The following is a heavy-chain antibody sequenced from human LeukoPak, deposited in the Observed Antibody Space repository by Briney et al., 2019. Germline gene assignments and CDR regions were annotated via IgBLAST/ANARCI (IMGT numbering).Heavy chain of an antibody. J-gene: IGHJ4*02. CDR1: CYTFTSYS. Sequence: ASVKVSCKASCYTFTSYSINWVRQAPGQGLEWMGWISSYNGNTNYAQKLQGRVTMTTDTSTSTAYMELRSLRSDDTAVYYCARGPSSGWHKADYWGQGTLVTVSS. CDR2: ISSYNGNT. V-gene: IGHV1-18*01. D-gene: IGHD6-19*01. CDR3: ARGPSSGWHKADY.